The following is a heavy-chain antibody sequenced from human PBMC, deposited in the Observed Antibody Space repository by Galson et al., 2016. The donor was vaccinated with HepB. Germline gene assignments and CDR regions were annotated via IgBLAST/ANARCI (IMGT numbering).Heavy chain of an antibody. J-gene: IGHJ6*04. V-gene: IGHV4-30-4*01. CDR2: IYYSGST. CDR3: ARAYSSGWTGNYYGMDV. CDR1: GGSISSGDYY. D-gene: IGHD6-19*01. Sequence: LSLTCTVSGGSISSGDYYWTWIRQPPGKGLEWIGYIYYSGSTYYNPSLKSRVSISVDTSKNQFSLKLSSVTAADTAVYYCARAYSSGWTGNYYGMDVWGKGTTVTVSS.